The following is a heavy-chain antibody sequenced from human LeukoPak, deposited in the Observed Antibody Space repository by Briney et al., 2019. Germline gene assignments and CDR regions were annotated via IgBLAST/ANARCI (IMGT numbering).Heavy chain of an antibody. CDR1: GFTFSSYG. CDR3: ARHDYGGNSGDY. D-gene: IGHD4-23*01. J-gene: IGHJ4*02. CDR2: ISYDGSNK. Sequence: PGGSLRLSCAASGFTFSSYGMHWVRQAPGKGLEWVAVISYDGSNKYYADSVKGRFTISRDNSKNTLYLQMNSLRDEDTAVYYCARHDYGGNSGDYWGQGTLVTVSS. V-gene: IGHV3-30*03.